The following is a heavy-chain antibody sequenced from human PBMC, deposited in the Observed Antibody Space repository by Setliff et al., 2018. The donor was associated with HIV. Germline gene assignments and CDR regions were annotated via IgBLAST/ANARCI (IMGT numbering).Heavy chain of an antibody. CDR3: ARDRALRFSKSPSFNYFDV. V-gene: IGHV4-38-2*02. J-gene: IGHJ4*02. Sequence: SETLSLTCLVFGYSITNGNYWAWIRQSPGKGLEWIGSIYSTGHTYHNPSHKSRLTMSVDTAKNRFSLKLISVTAADTAVYYCARDRALRFSKSPSFNYFDVWGQGALVTVSS. CDR1: GYSITNGNY. D-gene: IGHD3-10*01. CDR2: IYSTGHT.